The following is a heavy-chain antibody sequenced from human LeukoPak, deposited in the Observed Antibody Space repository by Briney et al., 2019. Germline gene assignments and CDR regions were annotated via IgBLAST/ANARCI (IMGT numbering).Heavy chain of an antibody. CDR2: IYYSGST. D-gene: IGHD3-10*01. CDR3: ARTYGSGSYYYDYFDY. CDR1: GGSIGTFY. Sequence: SETLSLTCTVSGGSIGTFYWSWIRQHPGKGLEWIGYIYYSGSTYYNPSPKSRVTISVDTSKNQFSLKLSSVTAADTAVYYCARTYGSGSYYYDYFDYWGQGTLVTVSS. J-gene: IGHJ4*02. V-gene: IGHV4-59*06.